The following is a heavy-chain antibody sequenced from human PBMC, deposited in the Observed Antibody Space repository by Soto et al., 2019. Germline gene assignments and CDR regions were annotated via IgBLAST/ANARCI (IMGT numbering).Heavy chain of an antibody. CDR2: IYPGDSDT. CDR1: GYSFTSYW. V-gene: IGHV5-51*01. Sequence: PGESLKISCKGSGYSFTSYWIGWVRQMPGKGLEWMGIIYPGDSDTRYSPSFQGQVTISADKSISTAYLQWSSLKASDTAMYYCARQTEYSSSSAGLDYYYYYGMDVWGQGTTVTVSS. D-gene: IGHD6-6*01. J-gene: IGHJ6*02. CDR3: ARQTEYSSSSAGLDYYYYYGMDV.